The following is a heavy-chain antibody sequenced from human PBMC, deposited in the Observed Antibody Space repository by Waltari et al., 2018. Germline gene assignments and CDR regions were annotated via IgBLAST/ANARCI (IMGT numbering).Heavy chain of an antibody. CDR3: ARQSFYYDSSGSPPPDY. CDR2: INAGNGDT. J-gene: IGHJ4*02. CDR1: GYTLTSYE. Sequence: QVQLVQSGAEVKKPGASVWVSCKASGYTLTSYEMHWVRQAPGQRLGWMGWINAGNGDTKYSQKFQGRVTLSRDTSASAAYMDLSSLRSEDTAIYYCARQSFYYDSSGSPPPDYWGQGTLVTVSS. V-gene: IGHV1-3*01. D-gene: IGHD3-22*01.